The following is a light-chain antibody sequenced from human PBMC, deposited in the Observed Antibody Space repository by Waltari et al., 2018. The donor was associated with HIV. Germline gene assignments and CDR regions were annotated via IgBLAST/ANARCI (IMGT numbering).Light chain of an antibody. J-gene: IGKJ2*01. CDR1: QSISNW. V-gene: IGKV1-5*03. Sequence: DIQMTQSPSTLSASVGDRVTITCRASQSISNWLAWYQQKPGKAPKLLIYKASSLKSGVPSRFSGSGSGTEFTLTISSLQPDDFATYYCQQYNSYSYTFGQGTKLEIK. CDR2: KAS. CDR3: QQYNSYSYT.